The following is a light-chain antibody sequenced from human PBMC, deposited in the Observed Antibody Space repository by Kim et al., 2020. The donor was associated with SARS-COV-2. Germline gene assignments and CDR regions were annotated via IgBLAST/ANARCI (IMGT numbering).Light chain of an antibody. CDR2: ASS. Sequence: SVGDRVTITCRASQNINNYLNWYQQKPEKAPKLLIYASSSLFRGVPSRFSGSGSGTEFTLTISSLQPEDYATYYCQESFRPPRRTFGGGTKVDIK. V-gene: IGKV1-39*01. J-gene: IGKJ4*01. CDR3: QESFRPPRRT. CDR1: QNINNY.